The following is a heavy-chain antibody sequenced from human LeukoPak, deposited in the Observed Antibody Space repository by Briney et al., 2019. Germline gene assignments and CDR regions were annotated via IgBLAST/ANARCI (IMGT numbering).Heavy chain of an antibody. V-gene: IGHV4-59*01. CDR2: IYYSGST. D-gene: IGHD5-24*01. CDR3: ARGGEEMATIEEYFQH. Sequence: PSETLSLTCTVSGGSISSYYWSWIRQPPGKGLEWIGYIYYSGSTNYNPSLKSRVTISVDTSKNQFSLKLSSVTAADTAVYYCARGGEEMATIEEYFQHWGQGTLVTVSS. J-gene: IGHJ1*01. CDR1: GGSISSYY.